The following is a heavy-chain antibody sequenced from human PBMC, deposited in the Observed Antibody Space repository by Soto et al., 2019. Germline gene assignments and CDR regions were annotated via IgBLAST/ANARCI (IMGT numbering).Heavy chain of an antibody. CDR1: VDSISSSNYY. V-gene: IGHV4-39*01. CDR2: IYSGGST. CDR3: ARHVYSYGYNY. Sequence: PSETLSLTCTVSVDSISSSNYYWGWIRQPPGKGLEWIGTIYSGGSTYYNPSLKSRVTISVDTSKSQFSLKLNSVTAADTAVYYCARHVYSYGYNYWAQGTLVTVSS. D-gene: IGHD5-18*01. J-gene: IGHJ4*02.